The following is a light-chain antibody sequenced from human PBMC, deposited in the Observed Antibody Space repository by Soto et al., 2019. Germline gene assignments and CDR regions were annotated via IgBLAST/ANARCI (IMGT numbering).Light chain of an antibody. CDR2: EVS. Sequence: QSVLTQPPSASGSPGQSVTISCTGTSSDVGGYNYVSWYQQHPGKAPKLMIYEVSKRPSGVFDRFSGSKSGNTASLTVFGLQAEDEADYYCSSYAGSNNFVFGTGTKVT. CDR1: SSDVGGYNY. J-gene: IGLJ1*01. V-gene: IGLV2-8*01. CDR3: SSYAGSNNFV.